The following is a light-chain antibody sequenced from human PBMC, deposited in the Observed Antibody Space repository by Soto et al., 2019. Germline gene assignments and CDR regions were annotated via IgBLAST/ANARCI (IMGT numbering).Light chain of an antibody. CDR3: SSYTSSSTSRV. V-gene: IGLV2-14*01. CDR2: EVS. Sequence: QSVLTQPASVSGSPGQWITISCTGTSSDVGGYNYVSWYQQHPGKAPKLMIYEVSNRPSGVSNRFSGSKSGNTASLTISGLQAEDEADYYCSSYTSSSTSRVFGGGTKLTVL. CDR1: SSDVGGYNY. J-gene: IGLJ3*02.